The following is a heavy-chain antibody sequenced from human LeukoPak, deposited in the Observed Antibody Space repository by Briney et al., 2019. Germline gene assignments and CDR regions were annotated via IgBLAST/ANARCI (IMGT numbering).Heavy chain of an antibody. CDR1: GGSITGGGYS. J-gene: IGHJ2*01. Sequence: SQTLSLTCTVSGGSITGGGYSWSWIRQAPGKGLEWIGYFYHGGNTSYNPSLRSRVTISVDRSKNQFSLKLTSVTAADTAVYYCARSAFAEGYFDLWGRGTLVTASS. CDR2: FYHGGNT. V-gene: IGHV4-30-2*01. CDR3: ARSAFAEGYFDL.